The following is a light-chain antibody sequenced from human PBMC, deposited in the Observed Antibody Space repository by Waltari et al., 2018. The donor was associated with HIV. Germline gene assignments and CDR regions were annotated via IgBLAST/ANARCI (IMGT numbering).Light chain of an antibody. CDR2: GVS. CDR1: NRDLHVYDS. Sequence: QSALTQPASISGSPGQSVTISCTGINRDLHVYDSVSWYQQLPTKAPQLIIFGVSFRPSGISHRFAGSKSGNTASLTISGLQTDDEGDYYCTSYTVRRALIFGGGTKVTVL. V-gene: IGLV2-14*03. CDR3: TSYTVRRALI. J-gene: IGLJ2*01.